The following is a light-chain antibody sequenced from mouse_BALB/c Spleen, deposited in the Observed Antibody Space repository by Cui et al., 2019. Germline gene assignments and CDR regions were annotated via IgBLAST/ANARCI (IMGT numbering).Light chain of an antibody. CDR1: SSISY. CDR2: STP. Sequence: QIVLTKSPAIISASPGEKDTISITASSSISYMYWYQRKPGTSPKPWIYSTPNQASGVPARFSGSGSGTSYSLTISSMEAEDAATNYCQQYHSYPCTFGAGTKLEIK. CDR3: QQYHSYPCT. J-gene: IGKJ4*01. V-gene: IGKV4-61*01.